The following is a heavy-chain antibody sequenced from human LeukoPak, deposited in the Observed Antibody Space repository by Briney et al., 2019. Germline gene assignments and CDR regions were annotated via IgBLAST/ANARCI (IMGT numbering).Heavy chain of an antibody. D-gene: IGHD2-8*02. Sequence: PGGSLRLSCAASGLTFSSYAMSWVRQAPGKGLEWVSAISGSGGSTYYADSVKGRLTISRDNSKNTLSLQMNSLRAEDTAIYYCARDLSEKYCIDYWGQGTLVTVSS. CDR1: GLTFSSYA. CDR2: ISGSGGST. V-gene: IGHV3-23*01. J-gene: IGHJ4*02. CDR3: ARDLSEKYCIDY.